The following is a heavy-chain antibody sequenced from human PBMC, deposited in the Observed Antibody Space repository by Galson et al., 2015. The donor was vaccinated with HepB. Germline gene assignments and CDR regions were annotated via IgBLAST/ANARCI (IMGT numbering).Heavy chain of an antibody. CDR2: IRHDGSDI. J-gene: IGHJ4*02. Sequence: SLRLSCAASGFSFSTYWMSWVRQAPEKGLEWVANIRHDGSDISYVDSVKGRFTISRDNAYNSLYLQMNSLRAEDTAVYFCARDHFDYSNAIYYFDSWGQGTLVTVSS. CDR1: GFSFSTYW. D-gene: IGHD4-11*01. CDR3: ARDHFDYSNAIYYFDS. V-gene: IGHV3-7*01.